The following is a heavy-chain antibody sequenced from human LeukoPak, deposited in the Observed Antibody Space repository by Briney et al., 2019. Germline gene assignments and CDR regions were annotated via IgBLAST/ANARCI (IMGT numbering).Heavy chain of an antibody. D-gene: IGHD2-2*01. V-gene: IGHV4-61*02. CDR1: GGSISSGSYY. CDR2: IYTSGST. CDR3: ARSSRRIVVVPAAIHDAFDI. Sequence: SETLSLTCTVSGGSISSGSYYWSWIRQPAGKGLEWIGRIYTSGSTNYNPSLKSRVTISVDTSKNQFSLKLSSVTAADTAVYYCARSSRRIVVVPAAIHDAFDIWGQGTMVTVSS. J-gene: IGHJ3*02.